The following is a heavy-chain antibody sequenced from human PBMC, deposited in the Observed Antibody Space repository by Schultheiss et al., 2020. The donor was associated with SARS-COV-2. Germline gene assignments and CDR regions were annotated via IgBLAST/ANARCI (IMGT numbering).Heavy chain of an antibody. CDR3: AREYYDFWSGTLSPMYNWFDP. V-gene: IGHV4-59*01. D-gene: IGHD3-3*01. Sequence: SETLSLTCTVSGGSISSYYWSWIRQPPGKGLEWIGYIYFSGSTNCNPSLKSRVTISVDKSKNQFSLKLSSVTAADTAVYYCAREYYDFWSGTLSPMYNWFDPWGQGTLVTVSS. CDR1: GGSISSYY. CDR2: IYFSGST. J-gene: IGHJ5*02.